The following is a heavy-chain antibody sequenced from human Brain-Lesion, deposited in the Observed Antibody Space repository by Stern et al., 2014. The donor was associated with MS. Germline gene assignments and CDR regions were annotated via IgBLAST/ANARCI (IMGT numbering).Heavy chain of an antibody. D-gene: IGHD3-10*01. CDR1: GFTFSNYW. CDR3: ARGERWFDS. J-gene: IGHJ5*01. CDR2: VNNDGRRT. V-gene: IGHV3-74*02. Sequence: EMQLVESGGGLVQPGGSLRLSCAASGFTFSNYWMHWVRQAPGKGRVWVSRVNNDGRRTSYADSVKGRFTMSRDNAKNTLYLQMNSLRVEDTAIYYCARGERWFDSWGQGTLVTVSS.